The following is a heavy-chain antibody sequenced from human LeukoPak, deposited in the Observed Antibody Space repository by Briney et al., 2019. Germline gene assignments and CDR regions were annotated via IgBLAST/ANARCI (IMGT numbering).Heavy chain of an antibody. J-gene: IGHJ4*02. CDR1: GDTFSSYT. CDR3: ASSELGFCSRTSCHDFDY. V-gene: IGHV1-69*05. Sequence: SVKVSCKASGDTFSSYTISWVRQAPGQGLEWMGGIFPIFRTTNYAQKFQGRVTITTDESMNTAYMELSSLRSEDTAVYYCASSELGFCSRTSCHDFDYWGQGTLVTVSS. D-gene: IGHD2-2*01. CDR2: IFPIFRTT.